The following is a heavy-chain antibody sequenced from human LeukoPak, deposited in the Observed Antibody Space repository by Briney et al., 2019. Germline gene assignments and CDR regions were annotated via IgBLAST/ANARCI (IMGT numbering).Heavy chain of an antibody. D-gene: IGHD4-17*01. Sequence: PSETLSLTCAVHGGSFSGYYWNWIRQSPGKGLEWIGEINHSGSTNYNPSLKSRVTISLDTSNNQFSLKLSSVTAADTAVYYCARRPTGIDYWGQGTLVTVSS. CDR1: GGSFSGYY. CDR2: INHSGST. CDR3: ARRPTGIDY. V-gene: IGHV4-34*01. J-gene: IGHJ4*02.